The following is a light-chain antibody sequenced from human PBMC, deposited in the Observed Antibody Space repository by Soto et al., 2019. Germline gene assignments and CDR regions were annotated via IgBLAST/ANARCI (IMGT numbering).Light chain of an antibody. V-gene: IGLV7-43*01. CDR3: LLYDGGAVV. CDR2: STS. Sequence: QAVVTQEPSLTVSPGGTGTLTCASSTGAVTSGYYPNWFQQKPGQAPRAPIYSTSNKHSWTPARFSGSLLGGKAALTLSGVQPEDEAEYYCLLYDGGAVVFGGGTKLTVL. J-gene: IGLJ2*01. CDR1: TGAVTSGYY.